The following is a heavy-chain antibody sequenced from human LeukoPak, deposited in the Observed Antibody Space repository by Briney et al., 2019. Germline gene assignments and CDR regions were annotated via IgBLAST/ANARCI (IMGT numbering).Heavy chain of an antibody. CDR3: AKGGNRGELLEGIDS. CDR2: ISGLGLTT. V-gene: IGHV3-23*01. J-gene: IGHJ4*02. Sequence: GGSLRLSCAASGFTFSSSAVSWVRQAPGKGLEWDSDISGLGLTTHYADAVRGRFTISRDNSKNTLYLQMNSLVVDDTAVYYCAKGGNRGELLEGIDSWGQGTLLTVSS. D-gene: IGHD1-7*01. CDR1: GFTFSSSA.